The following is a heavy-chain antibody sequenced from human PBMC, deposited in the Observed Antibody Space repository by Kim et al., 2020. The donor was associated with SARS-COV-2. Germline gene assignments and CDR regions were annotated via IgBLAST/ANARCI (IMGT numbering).Heavy chain of an antibody. CDR3: AKGPEFSSASGFDY. V-gene: IGHV3-23*01. D-gene: IGHD6-6*01. J-gene: IGHJ4*02. CDR2: IGGSGSSS. CDR1: GFTFSSYI. Sequence: GGSLRLSCAASGFTFSSYIISWVRQAPGKGLEWVSAIGGSGSSSYFANSVKGRFTISRDNSKNTLFLQMNSLRADDTALYYCAKGPEFSSASGFDYWGPGTLVTVSS.